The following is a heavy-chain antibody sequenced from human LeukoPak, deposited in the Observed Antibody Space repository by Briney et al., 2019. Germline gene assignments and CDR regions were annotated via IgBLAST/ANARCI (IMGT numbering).Heavy chain of an antibody. CDR3: ARDGNFIYGSAYYYYYGMDV. Sequence: GGSLRLSCAASGFTFSSYAMHWVRQAPGKGLEWVAVISYDGSNKYYADSVKGRFTISRDNSKNTLYLQMSSLRAEDTAVYYCARDGNFIYGSAYYYYYGMDVWGQGTTVTVSS. J-gene: IGHJ6*02. D-gene: IGHD3-10*01. CDR2: ISYDGSNK. V-gene: IGHV3-30*04. CDR1: GFTFSSYA.